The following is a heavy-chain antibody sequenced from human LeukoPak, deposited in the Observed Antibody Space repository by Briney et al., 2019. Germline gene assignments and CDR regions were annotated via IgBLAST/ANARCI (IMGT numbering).Heavy chain of an antibody. D-gene: IGHD3-3*01. CDR1: GYSFTTNY. V-gene: IGHV1-69*05. Sequence: ASVKVSCKASGYSFTTNYMHWVRQGPGQGLEWMGGIIPIFGTANYAQKFQGRVTITTDESTSTAYMELSSLRSEDTAVYYCAGAYHDFWTGPFDYWGQGTLVTVSS. J-gene: IGHJ4*02. CDR3: AGAYHDFWTGPFDY. CDR2: IIPIFGTA.